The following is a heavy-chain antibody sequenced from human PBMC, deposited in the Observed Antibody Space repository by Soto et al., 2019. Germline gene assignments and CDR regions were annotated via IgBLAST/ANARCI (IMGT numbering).Heavy chain of an antibody. Sequence: SETLSLTCTVSGGSISSGGYYWSWIRQHPGKGLEWIGYIYYSGSTYYNPSLKSRVTISVDTSKNQFSLKLSSVTAADTAVYYCARYPVGSRYYGMDVWGQGTTVTVSS. CDR1: GGSISSGGYY. CDR2: IYYSGST. CDR3: ARYPVGSRYYGMDV. V-gene: IGHV4-31*03. D-gene: IGHD3-10*01. J-gene: IGHJ6*02.